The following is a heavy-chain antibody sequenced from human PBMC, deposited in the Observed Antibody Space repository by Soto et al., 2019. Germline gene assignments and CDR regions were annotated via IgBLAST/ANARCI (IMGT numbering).Heavy chain of an antibody. CDR3: AVGGGEVPGYYYYGIDV. V-gene: IGHV3-11*01. J-gene: IGHJ6*02. D-gene: IGHD2-2*01. CDR2: ISSSGSII. Sequence: GSLRLSCAASGFTFSDYYMSWIRQAPGKGLEWVSYISSSGSIIYYVDSVKGRFTISRDNAKNSLYLQMNSLRAEDTAVYYCAVGGGEVPGYYYYGIDVPAQGTTVPVS. CDR1: GFTFSDYY.